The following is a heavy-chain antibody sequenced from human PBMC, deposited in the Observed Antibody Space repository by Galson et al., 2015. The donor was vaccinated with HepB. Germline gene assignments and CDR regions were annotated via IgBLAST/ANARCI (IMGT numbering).Heavy chain of an antibody. CDR3: SRSPGGDGYNYHGGDYFDY. D-gene: IGHD5-24*01. CDR2: IDHSGTT. CDR1: GASISSNSYY. J-gene: IGHJ4*02. Sequence: SLTCTVSGASISSNSYYWGWIRQPPGKGLEWIGNIDHSGTTYYNPSLKSRVTISVDTSKNQFSLKLSSVTAADTAVYYCSRSPGGDGYNYHGGDYFDYWGQGTLVTVSS. V-gene: IGHV4-39*07.